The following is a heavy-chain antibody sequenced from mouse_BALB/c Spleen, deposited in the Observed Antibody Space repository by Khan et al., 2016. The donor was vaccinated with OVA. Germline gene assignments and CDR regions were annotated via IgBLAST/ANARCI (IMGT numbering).Heavy chain of an antibody. Sequence: VQLKESGPGLVKPPQSLSLTCTVTGYSITSDYAWNWIRQFPGNKLEWMGYISYSGSTTSNPSLKSRISITRDTSKDQFFLQLKAVTSEDTATYYCASELGRYYALDYWGQGTSVTVSS. D-gene: IGHD4-1*01. CDR1: GYSITSDYA. V-gene: IGHV3-2*02. CDR2: ISYSGST. J-gene: IGHJ4*01. CDR3: ASELGRYYALDY.